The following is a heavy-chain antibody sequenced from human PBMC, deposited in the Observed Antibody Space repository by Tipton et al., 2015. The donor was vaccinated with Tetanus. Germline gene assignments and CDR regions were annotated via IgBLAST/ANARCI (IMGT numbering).Heavy chain of an antibody. D-gene: IGHD4-17*01. CDR1: GGSISTYY. CDR2: IFYSGNT. V-gene: IGHV4-59*01. CDR3: ARDRGLTTGGGIGMDV. Sequence: TLSLTCTVSGGSISTYYWSWIRQPPGKGLEWIGYIFYSGNTNYNPSLKTRVTISVDTSKNQFSLKLSSVTAADTAVYYCARDRGLTTGGGIGMDVWGQGTTVTVSS. J-gene: IGHJ6*02.